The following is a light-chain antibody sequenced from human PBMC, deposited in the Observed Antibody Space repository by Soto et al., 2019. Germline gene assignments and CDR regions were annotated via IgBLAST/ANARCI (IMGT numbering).Light chain of an antibody. CDR2: DVS. CDR1: RSDVGGYNF. Sequence: QSALTQPRSGSGSPGQSVTISCTGTRSDVGGYNFVSWYQHHPGKAPKLMIYDVSKRPSGVPDRFSGSKSGSTASLTISGLQAEDEADYYCCSYAGSYTLVFGGGTKLTVL. V-gene: IGLV2-11*01. CDR3: CSYAGSYTLV. J-gene: IGLJ3*02.